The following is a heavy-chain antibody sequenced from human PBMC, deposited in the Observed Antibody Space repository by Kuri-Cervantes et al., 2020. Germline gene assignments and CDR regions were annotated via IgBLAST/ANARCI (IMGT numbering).Heavy chain of an antibody. V-gene: IGHV4-39*07. CDR3: ARVDDWNGPDY. Sequence: SETLSLTCTVSGGSISSSGYYWGWIRQPQGKGLEWIGSIDYSGSSNYNPVLKSLLTITEDTYNFSLTQTSMTAADTAVYYCARVDDWNGPDYWGQGTLVTVSS. CDR1: GGSISSSGYY. CDR2: IDYSGSS. J-gene: IGHJ4*02. D-gene: IGHD1-1*01.